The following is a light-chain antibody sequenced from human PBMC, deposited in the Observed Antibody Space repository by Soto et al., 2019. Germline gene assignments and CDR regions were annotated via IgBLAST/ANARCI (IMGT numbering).Light chain of an antibody. CDR3: QQHNSYPPF. V-gene: IGKV1-9*01. Sequence: DIQLTQSPSFLSASVGDRVTITCRASQGISSYLAWYQQKPGKAPKLLIYAASTLQSGVPSRVSGSGSGTEFTLTISSLQPEDFANYYCQQHNSYPPFFGPGTKVDIK. CDR1: QGISSY. CDR2: AAS. J-gene: IGKJ3*01.